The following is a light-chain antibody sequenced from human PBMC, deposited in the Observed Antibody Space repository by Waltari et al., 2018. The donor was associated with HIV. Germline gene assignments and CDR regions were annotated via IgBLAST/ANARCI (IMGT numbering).Light chain of an antibody. J-gene: IGKJ4*01. CDR2: LAS. V-gene: IGKV1-9*01. CDR1: QAINNY. CDR3: QQADFYPVN. Sequence: VQLTQPPSFLCAPVGARVTISGRASQAINNYFAWYQQKPGKAPKLLINLASALQSGVPSRFSGSGSGTEFTLTIRGLQPEDLATYYCQQADFYPVNFGGGTRVEIK.